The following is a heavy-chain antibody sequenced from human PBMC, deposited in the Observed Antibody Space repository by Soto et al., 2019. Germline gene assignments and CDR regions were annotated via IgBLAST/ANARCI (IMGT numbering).Heavy chain of an antibody. Sequence: PGGSLRLSCAASGFTFSSYSMNWVRQAPGKGLEWVSYISSSSSTIYYADSVKGRFAISRDNAKNSLYLQMNSLRDEDTAVYYCARGAIDILTGLGYYYYGMDVWGQGTTVTVSS. CDR3: ARGAIDILTGLGYYYYGMDV. CDR2: ISSSSSTI. V-gene: IGHV3-48*02. D-gene: IGHD3-9*01. CDR1: GFTFSSYS. J-gene: IGHJ6*02.